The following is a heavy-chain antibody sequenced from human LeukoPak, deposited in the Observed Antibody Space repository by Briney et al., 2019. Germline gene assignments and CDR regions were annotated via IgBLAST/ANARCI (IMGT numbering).Heavy chain of an antibody. CDR2: ISGSGGST. CDR3: AKLYWQLEIYGMDV. V-gene: IGHV3-23*01. CDR1: GFTFSSYA. D-gene: IGHD6-13*01. Sequence: QPGGSLRLSCAASGFTFSSYAMSWVRQAPGKGLEWVSAISGSGGSTYYADSVKGRFTISRDNSKNTLYLQMNSLRAEDTAVYYCAKLYWQLEIYGMDVWGQGTTVTVSS. J-gene: IGHJ6*02.